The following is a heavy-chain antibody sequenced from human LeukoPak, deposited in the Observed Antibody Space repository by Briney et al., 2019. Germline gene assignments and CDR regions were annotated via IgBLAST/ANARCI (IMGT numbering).Heavy chain of an antibody. D-gene: IGHD3-3*01. V-gene: IGHV3-23*01. J-gene: IGHJ3*02. CDR3: ARDGGLRFLEWLTADAFDI. CDR1: GFTFSSYA. Sequence: PGGSLRLSCAASGFTFSSYAMSWVRQAPGKGLEWVSAISGSGGSTYYADSVKGRFTISRDNSKNTLYLQMNSLRAEDTAVYYCARDGGLRFLEWLTADAFDIWGQGTMVTVSS. CDR2: ISGSGGST.